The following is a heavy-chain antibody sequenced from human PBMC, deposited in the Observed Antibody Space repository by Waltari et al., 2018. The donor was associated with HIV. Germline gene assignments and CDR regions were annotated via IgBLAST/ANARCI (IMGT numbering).Heavy chain of an antibody. D-gene: IGHD3-22*01. Sequence: QVQLHESGPGLMKPSATLSLNCPVSGGTVSRDYWRWVRLSPGKGLEWIGYIYHRWSLSDNPSPKSRASISMDAARRQISLKLTSVTVADTAIYYCARYKMFDYDSVGNEFWGNYYVMDVWGQGTKVIVSS. CDR1: GGTVSRDY. CDR3: ARYKMFDYDSVGNEFWGNYYVMDV. J-gene: IGHJ6*02. V-gene: IGHV4-59*02. CDR2: IYHRWSL.